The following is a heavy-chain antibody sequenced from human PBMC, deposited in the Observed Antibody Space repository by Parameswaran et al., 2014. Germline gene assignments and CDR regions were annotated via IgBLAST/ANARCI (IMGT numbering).Heavy chain of an antibody. D-gene: IGHD1-14*01. V-gene: IGHV1-69*01. CDR2: IIPIFGTA. CDR3: ARPEGRHYYYYGMDV. Sequence: RLVRQAPGQGLEWMGGIIPIFGTANYAQKFQGRVTITADESTSTAYMELSSLRSEDTAVYYCARPEGRHYYYYGMDVWGQGTTVTVSS. J-gene: IGHJ6*02.